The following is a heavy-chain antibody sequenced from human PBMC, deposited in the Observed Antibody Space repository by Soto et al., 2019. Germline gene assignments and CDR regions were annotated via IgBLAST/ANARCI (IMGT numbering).Heavy chain of an antibody. CDR3: AKVWAVRVPAAPGAFVDY. Sequence: GGSLRLSRAASGFTFSSYAMSWVRQAPGKGLEWVSAISGSGGSTYYADSVKGRFTISSDNSKNRLYLQMNSLRAEDTAVYYCAKVWAVRVPAAPGAFVDYWGQGTLVTVSS. D-gene: IGHD2-2*01. J-gene: IGHJ4*02. CDR2: ISGSGGST. V-gene: IGHV3-23*01. CDR1: GFTFSSYA.